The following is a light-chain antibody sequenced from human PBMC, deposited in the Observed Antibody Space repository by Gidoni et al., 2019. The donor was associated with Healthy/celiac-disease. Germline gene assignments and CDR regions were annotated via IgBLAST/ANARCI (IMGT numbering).Light chain of an antibody. CDR2: DVS. V-gene: IGLV2-14*03. CDR3: SSYTSSSTQV. Sequence: QSALTQPASVSGSPGQSITISCTGTSSDVGGYNSVSWYQQHPGKAPKLMIYDVSNRPSGVSTRFSGSKSGNTASLTISGLQAEDEADYYCSSYTSSSTQVFGTGTKVTVL. J-gene: IGLJ1*01. CDR1: SSDVGGYNS.